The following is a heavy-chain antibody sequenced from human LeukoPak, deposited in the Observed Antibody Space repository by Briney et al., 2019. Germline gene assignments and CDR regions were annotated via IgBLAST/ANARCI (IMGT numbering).Heavy chain of an antibody. CDR1: GFTFNTYT. Sequence: PGGSLRLSCAASGFTFNTYTMNWVRQAPGKGLEWVSYISGSSGIIDYADSVRGRFTISRDNAKNSLYLQMNSLRAEDTAVYYCAKVRIYFYHGLDVWGQGTTVTVSS. V-gene: IGHV3-48*01. J-gene: IGHJ6*02. CDR2: ISGSSGII. CDR3: AKVRIYFYHGLDV. D-gene: IGHD1-14*01.